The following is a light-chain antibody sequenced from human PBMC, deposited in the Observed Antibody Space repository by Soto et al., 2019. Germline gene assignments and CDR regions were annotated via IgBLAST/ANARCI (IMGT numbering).Light chain of an antibody. CDR3: SSYTNSNTVL. CDR2: NVR. J-gene: IGLJ2*01. CDR1: SSDVGGYDY. V-gene: IGLV2-14*01. Sequence: QSVLTQPASVSGSPGQSITISCTGTSSDVGGYDYVSWYQQYPGKAPKLMIYNVRNRPSGVSNRFSGSKVGNTASLTISGLQAEDEAAYFCSSYTNSNTVLFGGGTKVTVL.